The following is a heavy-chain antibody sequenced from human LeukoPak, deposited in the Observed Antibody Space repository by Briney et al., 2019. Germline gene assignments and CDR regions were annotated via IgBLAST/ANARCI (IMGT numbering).Heavy chain of an antibody. V-gene: IGHV4-61*02. CDR1: GVSIRSGSYY. J-gene: IGHJ4*02. CDR2: IYTSGST. CDR3: ARDRPVEGHYFDY. Sequence: SQTLSLTCTVPGVSIRSGSYYWSWIRQPAGKGLEWIGRIYTSGSTNYNPSLKSRVTISVDTSKNQFSLKLSSVTAADTAVYYCARDRPVEGHYFDYWGQGTLVTVSS.